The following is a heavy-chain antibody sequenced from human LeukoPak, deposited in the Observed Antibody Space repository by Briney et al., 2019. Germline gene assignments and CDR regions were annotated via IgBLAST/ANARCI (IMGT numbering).Heavy chain of an antibody. CDR3: AKEIRLGSGAAFDL. CDR2: IGYGDRN. V-gene: IGHV4-59*13. D-gene: IGHD7-27*01. Sequence: PSETLSLTCTVSAGSLSRDFWTWIRQPPGRGLEGMGYIGYGDRNHYNASLKSRVTISADTLKNQLSLDLSAMTAADTAVYYCAKEIRLGSGAAFDLWGQGTMVTVSS. CDR1: AGSLSRDF. J-gene: IGHJ3*01.